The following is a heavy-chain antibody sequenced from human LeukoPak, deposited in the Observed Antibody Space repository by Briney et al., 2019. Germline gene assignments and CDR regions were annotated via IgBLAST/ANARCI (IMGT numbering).Heavy chain of an antibody. D-gene: IGHD2-2*02. CDR3: ARDLGRWGYCSSTSCYMFDY. CDR1: GYTFTSYY. Sequence: GASVTVSCTASGYTFTSYYMHWVRQAPGQGLEWMGIINPSGGSTSYAQKFQGRVTMTRDTSTSTVYMELSSLRSEDTAVYYCARDLGRWGYCSSTSCYMFDYWGQGTLVTVSS. V-gene: IGHV1-46*01. CDR2: INPSGGST. J-gene: IGHJ4*02.